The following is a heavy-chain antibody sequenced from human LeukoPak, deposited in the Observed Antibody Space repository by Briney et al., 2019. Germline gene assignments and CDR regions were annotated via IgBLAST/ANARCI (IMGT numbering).Heavy chain of an antibody. CDR2: ISSSGSTI. Sequence: GRSLRLSCAASGFTFSSYEMNWVRQDPGKGLEWVSYISSSGSTIYYADSVKGRFTISRDNAKNSLYLQMNSLRAEDTAVYYCAGVVEAAATPIYYMDVWGKGTTVTVSS. CDR1: GFTFSSYE. V-gene: IGHV3-48*03. CDR3: AGVVEAAATPIYYMDV. D-gene: IGHD6-13*01. J-gene: IGHJ6*03.